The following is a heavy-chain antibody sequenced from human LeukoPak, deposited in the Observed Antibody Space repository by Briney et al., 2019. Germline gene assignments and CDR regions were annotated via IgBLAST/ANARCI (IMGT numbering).Heavy chain of an antibody. CDR2: ISGYNGNT. CDR3: ARSLYDSSGLDY. J-gene: IGHJ4*02. V-gene: IGHV1-18*01. D-gene: IGHD3-22*01. Sequence: ASVKVSRKASGYTFISYGISWVRQAPGQGLEWMGWISGYNGNTNYAQKLQGRVTMTTDTSTSTAYMELRSLRSDDTAVYYCARSLYDSSGLDYWGQGTLVTVSS. CDR1: GYTFISYG.